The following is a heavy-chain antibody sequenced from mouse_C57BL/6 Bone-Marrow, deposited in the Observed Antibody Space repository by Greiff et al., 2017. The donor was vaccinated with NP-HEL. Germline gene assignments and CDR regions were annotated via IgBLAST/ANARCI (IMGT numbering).Heavy chain of an antibody. CDR1: GFNFKNTY. CDR3: APYYGESAY. V-gene: IGHV14-3*01. CDR2: IDPANGNT. J-gene: IGHJ3*01. D-gene: IGHD2-13*01. Sequence: VQLKQSVAELVRPGASVKLSCTASGFNFKNTYMHWVKQRPEQGLEWIGRIDPANGNTKYAPKFQGKATLTADTSSNTAYLQLSSLTSEDTAIYYCAPYYGESAYWGQGTLVTVSA.